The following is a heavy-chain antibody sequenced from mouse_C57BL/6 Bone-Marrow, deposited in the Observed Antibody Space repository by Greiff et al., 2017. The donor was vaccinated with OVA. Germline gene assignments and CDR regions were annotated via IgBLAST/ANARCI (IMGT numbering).Heavy chain of an antibody. J-gene: IGHJ4*01. CDR3: ARPHYYAMDY. V-gene: IGHV5-6*01. Sequence: EVQLQESGGDLVKPGGSLKLSCAASGFTFSSYGMSWVRQTPDKRLEWVATISSGGSYTYYPDSVKGRFTISRDNAKNTLYLQMSSLKSEDTAMYYCARPHYYAMDYWGQGTSVTVSS. CDR2: ISSGGSYT. CDR1: GFTFSSYG.